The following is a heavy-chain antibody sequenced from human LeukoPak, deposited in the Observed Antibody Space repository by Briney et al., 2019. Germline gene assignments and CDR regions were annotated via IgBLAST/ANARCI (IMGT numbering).Heavy chain of an antibody. D-gene: IGHD4-23*01. CDR1: GGSISSYY. V-gene: IGHV4-59*01. CDR2: IYYSGST. CDR3: AAYGGPLGGIFDY. J-gene: IGHJ4*02. Sequence: SETLSLTCNVSGGSISSYYWSWIRQPPGKGLEWIGYIYYSGSTNYNPSLKSRVTISVDTSKNQFSLKLSSVTAADTAVYYCAAYGGPLGGIFDYWGQGTLVTVSS.